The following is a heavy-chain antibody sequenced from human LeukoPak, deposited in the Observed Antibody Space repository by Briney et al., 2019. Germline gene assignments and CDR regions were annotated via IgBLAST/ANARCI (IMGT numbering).Heavy chain of an antibody. CDR2: ISYDGSNK. V-gene: IGHV3-30-3*01. CDR3: ARDHYYDSSGYYPNWFDP. CDR1: GFTFSSYA. Sequence: GGSLRLSCAASGFTFSSYAMHWVRQAPGKGLEWVAVISYDGSNKYYADSVKGRFTISRDNSKNTLYLQMNSLRAEDTAVYYCARDHYYDSSGYYPNWFDPWGQGNLVTVSS. J-gene: IGHJ5*02. D-gene: IGHD3-22*01.